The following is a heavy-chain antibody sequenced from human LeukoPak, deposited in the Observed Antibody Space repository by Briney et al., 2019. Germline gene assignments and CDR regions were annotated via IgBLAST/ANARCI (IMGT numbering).Heavy chain of an antibody. D-gene: IGHD5-12*01. CDR3: ARNLLRKVAWFDP. Sequence: GGSLRLSCAASGFTFSSYSMNWVRQAPGKGLEWVSSISSSSYIYYADSAKGRFTISRDNAKNSLYLQMNSLRAEDTAVYYCARNLLRKVAWFDPWGQGTLVTVSS. J-gene: IGHJ5*02. V-gene: IGHV3-21*01. CDR2: ISSSSYI. CDR1: GFTFSSYS.